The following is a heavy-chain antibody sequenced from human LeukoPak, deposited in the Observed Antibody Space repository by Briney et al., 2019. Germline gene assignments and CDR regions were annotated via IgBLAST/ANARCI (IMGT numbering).Heavy chain of an antibody. D-gene: IGHD3-3*01. CDR1: GFTFNNYA. CDR2: ISGSDCST. V-gene: IGHV3-23*01. CDR3: AKDGYDFWSAYQIDL. Sequence: GWSLRLSCAASGFTFNNYAMTWVRQAPGKGLEWVSAISGSDCSTYYSDSVTGRFTIYRDNSKNTLYQQMTSLRPDDTAVYYCAKDGYDFWSAYQIDLWGQGTLVTVSS. J-gene: IGHJ5*02.